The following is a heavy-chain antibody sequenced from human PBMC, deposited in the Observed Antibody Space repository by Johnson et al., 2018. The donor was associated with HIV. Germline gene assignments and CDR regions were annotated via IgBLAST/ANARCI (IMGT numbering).Heavy chain of an antibody. D-gene: IGHD3-16*01. CDR3: ARGQQDMGAGAFDI. CDR2: IRYDGSNK. CDR1: GFTFSSYG. J-gene: IGHJ3*02. V-gene: IGHV3-30*02. Sequence: QMLLVESGGGVVQPGGSLRLSCAASGFTFSSYGMHWVRQAPGKGLEWVAFIRYDGSNKYYADSVKGRFTISRDNAKNSLYLQMNSLRADDTAVYYCARGQQDMGAGAFDIWGQGTMVTVSS.